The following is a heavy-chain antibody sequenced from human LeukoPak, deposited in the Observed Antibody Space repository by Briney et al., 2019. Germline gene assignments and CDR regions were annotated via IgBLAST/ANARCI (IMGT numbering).Heavy chain of an antibody. J-gene: IGHJ4*02. V-gene: IGHV1-2*02. CDR2: INPNSGGT. CDR3: ARGLRVSSIIAARGY. Sequence: ASVKVSCKASGYTFTGYYMHWVRQAPGQGLEWMGWINPNSGGTNYAQKFQGRVTMTRDTSISTAYMELSRLRSDDTAVYYCARGLRVSSIIAARGYWGQGTLVTVSS. D-gene: IGHD6-6*01. CDR1: GYTFTGYY.